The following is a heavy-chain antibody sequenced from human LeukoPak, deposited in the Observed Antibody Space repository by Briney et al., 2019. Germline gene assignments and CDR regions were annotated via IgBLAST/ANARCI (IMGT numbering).Heavy chain of an antibody. CDR3: SSRGGSTSSLDS. CDR2: IIPAFGTP. CDR1: RGTFSNLA. Sequence: SVKVSCKASRGTFSNLAFSWVRHAPGQGLEWMGGIIPAFGTPSYPQRFQGKVTISTDESTSSVYMELSGLRSEDTAVYYCSSRGGSTSSLDSWSQGTLV. J-gene: IGHJ4*02. V-gene: IGHV1-69*05. D-gene: IGHD6-6*01.